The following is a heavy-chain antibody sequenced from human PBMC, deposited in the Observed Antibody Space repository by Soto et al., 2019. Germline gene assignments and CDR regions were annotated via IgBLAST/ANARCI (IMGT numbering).Heavy chain of an antibody. CDR1: GYTFTSYY. Sequence: QVQLVQSGAEVKKPGASVKVSCKASGYTFTSYYMHWVRQAPGQGLEWMGIINPSGGSTSYAQKFQGRVTMTRDTSTSTVYMELSSLRSEDTAVYYCARDRGSVLRFLEWLYIFDYWGQGTLVTISS. D-gene: IGHD3-3*01. V-gene: IGHV1-46*01. CDR2: INPSGGST. J-gene: IGHJ4*02. CDR3: ARDRGSVLRFLEWLYIFDY.